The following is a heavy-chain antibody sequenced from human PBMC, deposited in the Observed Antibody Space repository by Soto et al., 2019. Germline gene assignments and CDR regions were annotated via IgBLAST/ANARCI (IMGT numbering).Heavy chain of an antibody. CDR1: GGSISSSSYY. J-gene: IGHJ6*02. V-gene: IGHV4-39*02. CDR3: ARADRTLVTSYSLDV. D-gene: IGHD2-21*02. Sequence: ASETLSLTCTVSGGSISSSSYYWTWIRQPPGKGLEWIGEINHSGTINFNPSLKSRLTISLDTSKKHFSLKLSSVTDADTAAYYCARADRTLVTSYSLDVWGQGTTVTVSS. CDR2: INHSGTI.